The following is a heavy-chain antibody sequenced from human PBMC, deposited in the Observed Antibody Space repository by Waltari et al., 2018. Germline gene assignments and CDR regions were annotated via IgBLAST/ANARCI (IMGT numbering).Heavy chain of an antibody. Sequence: QVQLQESGPGLVKPSETLSLTCTVSGGSISSYYWSWIRQPPGKGLEWIGYIYYSGSTNYNPSLKSRVTTSVDTSKNQFSLKLSSVTAADTAVYYCARGGALDAFDIWGQGTMVTVSS. J-gene: IGHJ3*02. CDR1: GGSISSYY. CDR2: IYYSGST. D-gene: IGHD1-26*01. CDR3: ARGGALDAFDI. V-gene: IGHV4-59*01.